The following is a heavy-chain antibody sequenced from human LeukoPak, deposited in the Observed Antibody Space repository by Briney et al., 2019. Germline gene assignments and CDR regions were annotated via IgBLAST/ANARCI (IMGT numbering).Heavy chain of an antibody. Sequence: PGGSLRLSCAASGFTFSSYGMHWVRQAPGKGLEWVAVISYDGSNKYYADSVKGRFTISRDNSKNTLYLQMNSLRAEDTAVYYCAKYSGYPSWGQGTLVTVSS. CDR3: AKYSGYPS. J-gene: IGHJ4*02. CDR1: GFTFSSYG. CDR2: ISYDGSNK. V-gene: IGHV3-30*18. D-gene: IGHD5-12*01.